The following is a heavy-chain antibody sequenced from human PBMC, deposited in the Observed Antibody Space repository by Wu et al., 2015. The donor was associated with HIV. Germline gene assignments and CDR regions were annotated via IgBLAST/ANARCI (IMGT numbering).Heavy chain of an antibody. V-gene: IGHV1-2*02. Sequence: VRLAQSGAEVKKVGSSVTVSCAASGYEMVDHIMYWFRHVPGRGFEWMGWINPNSGGTNYAQKFQGRVTMTRDTSISTAYMELSRLRSDDTAVYYCAREFGSPRWFDPWGQGTLVTVSS. CDR3: AREFGSPRWFDP. J-gene: IGHJ5*02. CDR2: INPNSGGT. CDR1: GYEMVDHI. D-gene: IGHD1-26*01.